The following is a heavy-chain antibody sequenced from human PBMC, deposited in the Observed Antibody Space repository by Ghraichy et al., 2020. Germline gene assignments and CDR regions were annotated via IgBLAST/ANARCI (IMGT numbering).Heavy chain of an antibody. V-gene: IGHV4-34*01. J-gene: IGHJ6*02. CDR1: GGSFSAYD. Sequence: SQTLSLTCAVYGGSFSAYDWSWIRQPPGKGLEWIGEINHSGSTKYNPSLKSRVTMSVDTSKNQFSLKLSSVTAADTAVYYCARGDYDILTGSPYGMDVWGQGTTVTVSS. D-gene: IGHD3-9*01. CDR3: ARGDYDILTGSPYGMDV. CDR2: INHSGST.